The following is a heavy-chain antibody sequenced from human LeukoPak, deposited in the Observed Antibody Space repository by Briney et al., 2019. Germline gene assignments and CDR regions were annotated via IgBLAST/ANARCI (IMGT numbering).Heavy chain of an antibody. Sequence: GGSLRPSCAASGFTFSPYGMHWVRQAPGKGLEWVAVISYDGSGILYADSVKGRFTVSRDNSKNKVYLQMDGLRPEDTAVYYCAKSDLHQYYFDYWGQGTLVTVSS. J-gene: IGHJ4*02. CDR3: AKSDLHQYYFDY. CDR1: GFTFSPYG. V-gene: IGHV3-30*18. CDR2: ISYDGSGI.